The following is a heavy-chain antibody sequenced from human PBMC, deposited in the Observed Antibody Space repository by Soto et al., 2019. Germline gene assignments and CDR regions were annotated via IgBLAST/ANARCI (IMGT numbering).Heavy chain of an antibody. CDR3: ARMKLGTYDILTGYYGRWYYYYGMDV. D-gene: IGHD3-9*01. V-gene: IGHV4-34*01. J-gene: IGHJ6*02. Sequence: ETLSLTCAAYGGSFSGYYWSWIRQPPGQGLEWIGEINHSGSTNYNPSLKSRVTISVDTSKNQFSLKLSSVTAADTAVYYCARMKLGTYDILTGYYGRWYYYYGMDVWGQGTTVTVSS. CDR1: GGSFSGYY. CDR2: INHSGST.